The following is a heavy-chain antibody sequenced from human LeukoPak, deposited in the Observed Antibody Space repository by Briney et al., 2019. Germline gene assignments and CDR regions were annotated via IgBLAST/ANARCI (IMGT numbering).Heavy chain of an antibody. CDR1: GGSISSYY. J-gene: IGHJ5*02. D-gene: IGHD2-15*01. Sequence: PSETLSLTCTVSGGSISSYYWSWIRQPVGKGLEWIGHIYTSGSTNYNPSLKSRVTMSVDTSKNQFSLKLSSVTAADTAVYYCARVVVAVPTVWFDPWGQGTLVTVSS. CDR2: IYTSGST. V-gene: IGHV4-4*07. CDR3: ARVVVAVPTVWFDP.